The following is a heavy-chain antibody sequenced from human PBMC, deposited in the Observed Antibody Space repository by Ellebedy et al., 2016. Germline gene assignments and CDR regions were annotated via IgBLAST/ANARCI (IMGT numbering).Heavy chain of an antibody. V-gene: IGHV4-30-4*01. J-gene: IGHJ4*02. CDR1: GGSISSGDYY. CDR3: ARVSGGGWSFDS. CDR2: IYYSGTT. D-gene: IGHD6-19*01. Sequence: SETLSLTXTVSGGSISSGDYYWSWIRQPPGKGLEWIGYIYYSGTTYYNPSLKSRFTISVDTFKNQFFLKLNSVTAADTAVYYCARVSGGGWSFDSWGQGALVTVSS.